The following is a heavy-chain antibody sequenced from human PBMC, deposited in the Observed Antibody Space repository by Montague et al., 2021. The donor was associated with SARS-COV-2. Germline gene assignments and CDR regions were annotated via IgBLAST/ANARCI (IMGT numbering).Heavy chain of an antibody. CDR2: IWYDGSNN. D-gene: IGHD6-13*01. V-gene: IGHV3-33*06. J-gene: IGHJ4*02. Sequence: SLRLSCAASGFTFSSYGMHWVRQAPGKGLEWVAVIWYDGSNNYYSDSVKGRFTISRDNSKNTLYLQMNSLRAEDTAVYYCAKSVGYSSSWYLGFFDYWGQGTLVTVSS. CDR1: GFTFSSYG. CDR3: AKSVGYSSSWYLGFFDY.